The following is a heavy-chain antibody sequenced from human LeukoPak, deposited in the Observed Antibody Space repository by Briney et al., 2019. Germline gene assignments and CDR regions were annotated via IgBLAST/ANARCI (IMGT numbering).Heavy chain of an antibody. CDR2: IYYSGST. CDR1: GGSISSGDYY. V-gene: IGHV4-30-4*08. D-gene: IGHD3-16*02. Sequence: PSETLSLTCTVSGGSISSGDYYWSWIRQPPGKGLEWIGYIYYSGSTYYNPSLKSRVTISVDTSKNQFSLTLSSVTAADTAVYYCARESRLRLGELSLGGIDYWGQGTLVTVSS. J-gene: IGHJ4*02. CDR3: ARESRLRLGELSLGGIDY.